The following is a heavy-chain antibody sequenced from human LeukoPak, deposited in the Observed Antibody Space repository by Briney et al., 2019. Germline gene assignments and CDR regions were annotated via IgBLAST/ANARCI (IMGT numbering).Heavy chain of an antibody. J-gene: IGHJ4*02. D-gene: IGHD1-26*01. CDR2: ISGSGGST. CDR1: GFTFSSYA. CDR3: ARNQMGFDY. Sequence: PGGSLRLSCAASGFTFSSYAMSWVRQAPGKGLEWVSAISGSGGSTYYADSVKGRFTISRDNSNNTLYLQMNSLRPEDTAVYYCARNQMGFDYWGQGTLVTVSS. V-gene: IGHV3-23*01.